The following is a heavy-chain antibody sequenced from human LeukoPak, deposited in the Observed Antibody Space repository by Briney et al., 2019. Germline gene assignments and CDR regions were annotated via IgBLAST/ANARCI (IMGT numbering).Heavy chain of an antibody. D-gene: IGHD2-2*02. Sequence: GESLKISCKGSGYRFTNYWIGWVRQMPGKGLEWMGVIYPGDSDTRYSPSFQGQVTISADKSIGTAYLQWSSLKASDTALYYCAIAGDSSTGCYRCFGYWGQGTLVTVSS. CDR2: IYPGDSDT. CDR1: GYRFTNYW. J-gene: IGHJ4*02. V-gene: IGHV5-51*01. CDR3: AIAGDSSTGCYRCFGY.